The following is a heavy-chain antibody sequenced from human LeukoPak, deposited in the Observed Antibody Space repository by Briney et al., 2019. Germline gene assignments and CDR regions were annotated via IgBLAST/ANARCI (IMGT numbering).Heavy chain of an antibody. CDR2: IIDTGHSA. J-gene: IGHJ4*02. Sequence: GGSLRLACAASGFTFSSYAMTWVRQAPGKGLEWVSTIIDTGHSAYYADSVKGRFTISRDNSKNTLYLQMNSLRAEDTAVYYCAKVLAGTTFDYFDYWGQGTLVTVSS. CDR1: GFTFSSYA. CDR3: AKVLAGTTFDYFDY. V-gene: IGHV3-23*01. D-gene: IGHD1-7*01.